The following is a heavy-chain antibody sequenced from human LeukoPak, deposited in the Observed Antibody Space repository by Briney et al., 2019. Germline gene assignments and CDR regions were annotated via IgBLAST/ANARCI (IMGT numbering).Heavy chain of an antibody. V-gene: IGHV4-59*01. J-gene: IGHJ4*02. CDR3: ARADGSGWGKPVDY. D-gene: IGHD6-19*01. CDR2: IYYSGST. CDR1: GGSISSYY. Sequence: ESSETLSLTCTVSGGSISSYYWSWIRQPPGKGLEWIGYIYYSGSTNYNPSLKSRVTISVDTSKNQFSLKLSSVTAADTAVYYCARADGSGWGKPVDYWGQGTLVTVSS.